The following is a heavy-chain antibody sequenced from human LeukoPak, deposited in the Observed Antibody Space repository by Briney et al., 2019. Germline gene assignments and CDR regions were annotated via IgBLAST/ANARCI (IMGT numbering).Heavy chain of an antibody. CDR2: ISYHGYNK. V-gene: IGHV3-30*01. D-gene: IGHD1-1*01. Sequence: GRSLRLSCAASGFTFSNCAMHWVRQAPGKGLEWVAVISYHGYNKYYADSVRGRFTISRDSSKNTVDLQMNSLRDEDTAVYYCARDQGDAGSRVKRDGHYMDVWGKGTTVTVSS. J-gene: IGHJ6*03. CDR1: GFTFSNCA. CDR3: ARDQGDAGSRVKRDGHYMDV.